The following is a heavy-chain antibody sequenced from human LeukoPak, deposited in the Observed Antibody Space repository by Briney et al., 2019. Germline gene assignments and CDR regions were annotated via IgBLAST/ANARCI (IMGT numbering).Heavy chain of an antibody. CDR2: IKSKTDGGTT. V-gene: IGHV3-15*01. CDR3: TTELRTVRYYMDV. D-gene: IGHD4-17*01. J-gene: IGHJ6*03. Sequence: PGGSLRLSCAASGFTFSNAWMSWVRQAPGKGLEWVGRIKSKTDGGTTDYAAPVKGRFTISRDDSKNTLYLQMNSLKTDDTAMYYCTTELRTVRYYMDVWGKGTTVTVSS. CDR1: GFTFSNAW.